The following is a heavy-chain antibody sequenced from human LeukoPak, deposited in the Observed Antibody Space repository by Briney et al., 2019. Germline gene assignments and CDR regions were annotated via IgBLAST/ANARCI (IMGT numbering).Heavy chain of an antibody. V-gene: IGHV3-21*01. Sequence: GGSLRLSCAASGFTFSSYSMNWVRQAPGKGLEWVSSISSSSSYIYYADSAKGRFTISRDNAKNSLYLQMNSLRAEDTAVYYCAGGYCSGGSCLYWGQGTLVTVSS. J-gene: IGHJ4*02. CDR3: AGGYCSGGSCLY. CDR1: GFTFSSYS. CDR2: ISSSSSYI. D-gene: IGHD2-15*01.